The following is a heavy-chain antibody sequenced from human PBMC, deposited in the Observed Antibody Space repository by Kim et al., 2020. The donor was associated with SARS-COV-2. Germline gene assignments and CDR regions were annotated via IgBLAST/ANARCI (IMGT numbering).Heavy chain of an antibody. V-gene: IGHV4-31*03. Sequence: SETLSLTCTVSGVPISSRAYYWSWIRQRPGKDLVSIAYIPSSGYTLYNPSLQSRVSMSVDKSQNHLSLRMDTVTAADTAVYSCAGLSSSVYGFYIDVWGKGTTVTVSS. J-gene: IGHJ6*03. CDR1: GVPISSRAYY. D-gene: IGHD3-10*01. CDR3: AGLSSSVYGFYIDV. CDR2: IPSSGYT.